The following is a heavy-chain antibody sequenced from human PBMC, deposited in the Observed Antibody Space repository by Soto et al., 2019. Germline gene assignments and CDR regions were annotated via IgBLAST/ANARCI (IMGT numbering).Heavy chain of an antibody. CDR1: SGSFSGYY. J-gene: IGHJ6*02. Sequence: SERLSLTCAVDSGSFSGYYWSWIRQPQGKGLEWIGEINHSGSTNYNPSLKSRVTISVDTSKNQFSLKLSSVTAADTAVYYCAFGTYYDFWSGSSMDVWGQGTTVTVSS. V-gene: IGHV4-34*01. CDR3: AFGTYYDFWSGSSMDV. CDR2: INHSGST. D-gene: IGHD3-3*01.